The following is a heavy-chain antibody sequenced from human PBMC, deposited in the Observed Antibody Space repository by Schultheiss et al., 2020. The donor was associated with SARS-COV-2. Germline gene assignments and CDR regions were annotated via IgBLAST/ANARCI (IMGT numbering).Heavy chain of an antibody. V-gene: IGHV5-51*01. J-gene: IGHJ4*02. CDR3: ARHSDSRGSDS. D-gene: IGHD3-22*01. Sequence: GGSLRLSCKGSGYSFSSYWIGWVRQMPGKGLEWMGIIFPGNSGTRYSPSLQGQVTISADKSTSTAYLQWSSLKASDTAMYYCARHSDSRGSDSWGQGTLVTVSS. CDR1: GYSFSSYW. CDR2: IFPGNSGT.